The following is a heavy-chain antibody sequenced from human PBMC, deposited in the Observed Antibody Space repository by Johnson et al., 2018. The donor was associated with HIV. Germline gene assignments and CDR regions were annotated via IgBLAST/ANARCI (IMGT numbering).Heavy chain of an antibody. CDR1: GFTFSSYA. CDR2: IRYDAPNK. Sequence: QVQLVESGGGVVQPGRSLRLSCAASGFTFSSYAMHWVRQAPGKGLEWVAFIRYDAPNKYYADAVMGRFTVSRDNSKNTLYLQTDSLRPEGTALYFCARGRSPAELLPGAFDIRGQGTMVSV. J-gene: IGHJ3*02. V-gene: IGHV3-30*02. D-gene: IGHD1-26*01. CDR3: ARGRSPAELLPGAFDI.